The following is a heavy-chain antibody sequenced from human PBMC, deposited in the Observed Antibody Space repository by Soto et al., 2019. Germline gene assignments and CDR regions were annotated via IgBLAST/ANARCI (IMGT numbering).Heavy chain of an antibody. J-gene: IGHJ6*02. CDR1: GFTFSSYW. V-gene: IGHV3-74*01. CDR3: ARVSLTTNYYYGMDV. D-gene: IGHD4-4*01. Sequence: GGSLRLSCAASGFTFSSYWMHWVRQAPGKGLVWVSRINSDGSSTSYADSVKGRFTISRDNAKNTLYLQMNSLRAEDTAVNYCARVSLTTNYYYGMDVWGQGTTVTVSS. CDR2: INSDGSST.